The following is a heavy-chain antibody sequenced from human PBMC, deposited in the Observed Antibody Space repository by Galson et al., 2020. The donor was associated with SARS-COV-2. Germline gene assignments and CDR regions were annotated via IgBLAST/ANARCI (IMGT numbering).Heavy chain of an antibody. CDR3: AKPYYYDSSGYSSIGY. D-gene: IGHD3-22*01. Sequence: GESLKISCAASGFTFSSYGMHWVRQAPGKGLEWVAVISYDGSNKYYADSVKGRFTISRDNSKNTLYLQMNSLRAEDTAVYYCAKPYYYDSSGYSSIGYWGQGTLVTVSS. V-gene: IGHV3-30*18. CDR1: GFTFSSYG. J-gene: IGHJ4*02. CDR2: ISYDGSNK.